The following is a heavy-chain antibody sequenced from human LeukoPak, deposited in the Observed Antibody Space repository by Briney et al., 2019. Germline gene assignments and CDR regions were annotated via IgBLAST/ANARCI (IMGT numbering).Heavy chain of an antibody. CDR3: ARDLSPSGYYYIFDY. V-gene: IGHV3-21*01. J-gene: IGHJ4*02. CDR1: GFTFSSYS. CDR2: ISSSSSYI. D-gene: IGHD3-22*01. Sequence: GGSLRLSCAASGFTFSSYSMNWVRQAPGKGLEWVSSISSSSSYIYYADSVKGRFTISRDNAKNSLYLQMNSLRAEDTAVYYCARDLSPSGYYYIFDYWGQGTLVTVSS.